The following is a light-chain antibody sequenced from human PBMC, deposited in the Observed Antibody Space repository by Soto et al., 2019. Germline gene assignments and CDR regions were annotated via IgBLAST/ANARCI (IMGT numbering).Light chain of an antibody. CDR3: SSYAGSNPVV. V-gene: IGLV2-8*01. CDR1: SSDVGGYNY. Sequence: QSALTQPPSASGSPGQSVTLSCTGTSSDVGGYNYVSWYQQHPGKAPKLMIYEVSKRPSGVPDRFSGSKSGNTASLTVSGLQAEDEADYYCSSYAGSNPVVFGGGTKVTVL. CDR2: EVS. J-gene: IGLJ2*01.